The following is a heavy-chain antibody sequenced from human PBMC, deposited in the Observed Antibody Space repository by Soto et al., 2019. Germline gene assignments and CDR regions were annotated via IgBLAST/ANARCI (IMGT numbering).Heavy chain of an antibody. V-gene: IGHV3-23*01. CDR3: AKVPSPMVRGST. D-gene: IGHD3-10*01. CDR1: GFTFSSYA. Sequence: AGGSLRLSCAASGFTFSSYAMSWVRQAPGKGLEWVSAISGSGGSTYYADSVKGRFTISRDNSKNTLYLQMKSLRAEDTAVYYCAKVPSPMVRGSTWGQGTLVTVSS. J-gene: IGHJ5*02. CDR2: ISGSGGST.